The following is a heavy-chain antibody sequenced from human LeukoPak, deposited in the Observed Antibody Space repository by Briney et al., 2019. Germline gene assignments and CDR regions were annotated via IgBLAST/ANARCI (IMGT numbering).Heavy chain of an antibody. CDR3: AREVVPAASSWFDP. V-gene: IGHV4-4*07. CDR1: GGSMSGYF. CDR2: IYSSGTT. J-gene: IGHJ5*02. D-gene: IGHD2-2*01. Sequence: SETLSLTCTVSGGSMSGYFWAWIRRPAGKGLEWIGRIYSSGTTNYNLSLKSRVTMSLDTSKNQFSLKLSSVTAADTAVYYCAREVVPAASSWFDPWGQGTLVTVSS.